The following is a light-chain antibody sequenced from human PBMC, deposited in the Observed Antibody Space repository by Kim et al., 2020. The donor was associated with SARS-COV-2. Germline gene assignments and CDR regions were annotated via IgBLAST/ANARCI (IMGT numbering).Light chain of an antibody. Sequence: EIVLTQSPGTLSLSPGERATLSCRASQSVTSSYLAWYQQKPGQAPRLLIYGASSRATGIPDRFSGSGSGTDFTLTVSRLEPEDFAVYYCHQYGSSPRTFGLGTKVDIK. CDR3: HQYGSSPRT. CDR2: GAS. V-gene: IGKV3-20*01. J-gene: IGKJ1*01. CDR1: QSVTSSY.